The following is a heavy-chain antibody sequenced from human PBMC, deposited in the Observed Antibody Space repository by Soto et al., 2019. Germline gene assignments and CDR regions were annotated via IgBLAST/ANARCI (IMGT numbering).Heavy chain of an antibody. CDR1: GYTFTSYG. D-gene: IGHD2-15*01. Sequence: ASVKVSCKASGYTFTSYGISWVRQAPGQGLEWMGWISAYNGNTNYAQKLQGRVTMTTDTSTSTAYMGLRSLRSDDTVVYYCARAPPYHYHIVVVVAATPLLNDYWG. CDR3: ARAPPYHYHIVVVVAATPLLNDY. J-gene: IGHJ4*01. V-gene: IGHV1-18*01. CDR2: ISAYNGNT.